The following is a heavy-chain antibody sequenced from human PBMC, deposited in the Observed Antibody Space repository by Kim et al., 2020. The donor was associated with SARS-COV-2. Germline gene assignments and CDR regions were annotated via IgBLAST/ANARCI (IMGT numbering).Heavy chain of an antibody. CDR2: IQADGSRS. V-gene: IGHV3-74*01. Sequence: GGSLRLSCVGSGFTFNSYWMHWVRQAPGGGLVWVSRIQADGSRSDYAGSVKGRFTISRDNAKNTLYLQMNSLRADDTAVYFCARESSTYQDYFEYWGQGTLVTVSS. CDR1: GFTFNSYW. D-gene: IGHD2-2*01. CDR3: ARESSTYQDYFEY. J-gene: IGHJ4*02.